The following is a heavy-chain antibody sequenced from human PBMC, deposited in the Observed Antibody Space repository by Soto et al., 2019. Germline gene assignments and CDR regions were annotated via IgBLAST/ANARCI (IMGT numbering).Heavy chain of an antibody. CDR2: IIPIFGTA. CDR1: GGTFSSYA. CDR3: ASCVPIVGATNGWFDP. Sequence: QVQLVQSGAEVKKPGSSVKVSCKASGGTFSSYAISWVRQAPGQGLEWMGGIIPIFGTANYAQKFQGRVTITADEPTSTAYMELSSLRSEDTAVYYCASCVPIVGATNGWFDPWGQGTLVTVSS. D-gene: IGHD1-26*01. J-gene: IGHJ5*02. V-gene: IGHV1-69*01.